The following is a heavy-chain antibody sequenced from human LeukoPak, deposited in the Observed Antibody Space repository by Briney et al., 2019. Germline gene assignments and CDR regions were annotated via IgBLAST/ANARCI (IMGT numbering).Heavy chain of an antibody. J-gene: IGHJ3*02. CDR3: AKVLGYCTNGVCFRAFDI. CDR2: ISASGGST. Sequence: PGGSLRLSCAASRFTFSSFAMSWVRQAPGKGPEWVSGISASGGSTYYTDSVEGRFTISRDNSKNTLYLQMNSLRAEDTAVYYCAKVLGYCTNGVCFRAFDIWGQGTMVTVSS. CDR1: RFTFSSFA. V-gene: IGHV3-23*01. D-gene: IGHD2-8*01.